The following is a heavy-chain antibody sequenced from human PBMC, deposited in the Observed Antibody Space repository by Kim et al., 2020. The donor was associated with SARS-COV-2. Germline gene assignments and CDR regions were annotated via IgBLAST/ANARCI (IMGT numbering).Heavy chain of an antibody. CDR2: INQDGSEK. CDR3: ARDGGYYDNSRYYLVATDY. CDR1: GFTFSSYW. J-gene: IGHJ4*02. Sequence: GGSLRLSCAASGFTFSSYWMSWVRQAPGKGLEWVANINQDGSEKYYVDSVKGRFTISRDNAKNSLYLQMNSLRAEDTAVYYCARDGGYYDNSRYYLVATDYWGQGTLVTVSS. V-gene: IGHV3-7*01. D-gene: IGHD3-22*01.